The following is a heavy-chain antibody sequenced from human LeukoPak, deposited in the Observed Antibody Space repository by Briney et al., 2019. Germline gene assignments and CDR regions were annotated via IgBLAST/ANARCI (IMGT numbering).Heavy chain of an antibody. CDR3: ARLGYCSSTSRPNFDY. CDR2: ISSSSSYM. CDR1: GFTFSSYS. V-gene: IGHV3-21*01. J-gene: IGHJ4*02. Sequence: GGSLRLSCAASGFTFSSYSMKWVRQAPGKGLEWVSSISSSSSYMYYADSVKGRFTISRDNAKNSLYLQMNSLRAEDTAVYYCARLGYCSSTSRPNFDYWGQGTLVTVSS. D-gene: IGHD2-2*01.